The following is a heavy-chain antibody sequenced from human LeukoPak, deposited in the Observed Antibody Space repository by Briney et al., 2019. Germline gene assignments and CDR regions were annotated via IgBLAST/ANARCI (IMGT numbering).Heavy chain of an antibody. CDR3: ARNTAAAVMYYFDY. CDR1: GFTFSSYW. V-gene: IGHV3-7*01. Sequence: GGSLRLSCAASGFTFSSYWMSWVRQAPGKGLEWVANIKQDGSEKYYVDSVKGRFTISRDNAKNSLYLQMNSLRAEDTAVYYCARNTAAAVMYYFDYWGQGTLVTISS. CDR2: IKQDGSEK. D-gene: IGHD2-2*01. J-gene: IGHJ4*02.